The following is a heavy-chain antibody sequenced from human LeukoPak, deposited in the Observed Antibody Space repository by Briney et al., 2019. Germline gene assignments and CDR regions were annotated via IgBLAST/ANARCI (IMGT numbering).Heavy chain of an antibody. V-gene: IGHV3-48*02. CDR2: ISSSSSTI. D-gene: IGHD3-10*01. Sequence: GGSLRLSCAASGFTFSSYSMNWVRQAPGKGLEWVSYISSSSSTIYYADSVKGRFTISRDNAKNSLYLQMNSLRDEDTAVYYCARGRSITILRGVAISDGFDIWGQGTKVTVS. J-gene: IGHJ3*02. CDR1: GFTFSSYS. CDR3: ARGRSITILRGVAISDGFDI.